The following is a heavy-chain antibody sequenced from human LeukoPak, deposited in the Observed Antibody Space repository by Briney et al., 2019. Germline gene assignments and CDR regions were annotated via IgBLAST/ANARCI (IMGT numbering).Heavy chain of an antibody. CDR3: AKAGFSGYPYYFDY. CDR2: IIVSGGST. V-gene: IGHV3-23*01. J-gene: IGHJ4*02. Sequence: PVGSLRLSCAASGFTFSNYAMSWVRQAPGKGLEWVSAIIVSGGSTYYAHSVKARFTISRDNSKNTLYLQMNSLRAEDTAVYYCAKAGFSGYPYYFDYWGQGTLVTVSS. CDR1: GFTFSNYA. D-gene: IGHD3-22*01.